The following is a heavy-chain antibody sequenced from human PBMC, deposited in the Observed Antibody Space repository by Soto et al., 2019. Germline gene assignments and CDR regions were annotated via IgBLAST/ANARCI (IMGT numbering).Heavy chain of an antibody. D-gene: IGHD2-2*01. J-gene: IGHJ4*02. Sequence: QVQLVQSGAEVKKPGASVKVSCKASGYTFTSYAMHWVRQAPGQRLEWVGWINAGNGNTKYSQKFQGRVTITRDISASTAYMELGSLRSEDTAVYYCATSRGYCSSTSCYPATGFDYWGQGTLVTVSS. CDR3: ATSRGYCSSTSCYPATGFDY. CDR1: GYTFTSYA. V-gene: IGHV1-3*01. CDR2: INAGNGNT.